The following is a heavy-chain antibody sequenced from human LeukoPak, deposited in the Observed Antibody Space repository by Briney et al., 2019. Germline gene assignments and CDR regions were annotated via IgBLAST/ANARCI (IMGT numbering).Heavy chain of an antibody. CDR2: INHSGST. CDR1: GGSFSGYY. J-gene: IGHJ5*02. Sequence: PSETLSLTCAVYGGSFSGYYWSWIRQPPGKGLEWIGEINHSGSTNYNPSLKSRVTISVDTSKNQFSLKLSSVTAADTAVYYCARGTEGVTPSWFDPWGQGTLVTVSS. V-gene: IGHV4-34*01. D-gene: IGHD4-23*01. CDR3: ARGTEGVTPSWFDP.